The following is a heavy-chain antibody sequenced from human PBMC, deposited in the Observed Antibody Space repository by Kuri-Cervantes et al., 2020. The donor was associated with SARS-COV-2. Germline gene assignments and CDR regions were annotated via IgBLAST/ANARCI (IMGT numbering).Heavy chain of an antibody. CDR2: ISRRSSYI. CDR1: GFTFSTYN. D-gene: IGHD6-6*01. Sequence: GGSLRLSCAASGFTFSTYNMNWVRQAPGKGLEWVSSISRRSSYIYYADSVKGRFTISRDNAKNSLYLQMNSLRAEDTAVYYCARDGSPGWVLPRPLIYGMDVWGQGTTVTVSS. V-gene: IGHV3-21*01. J-gene: IGHJ6*02. CDR3: ARDGSPGWVLPRPLIYGMDV.